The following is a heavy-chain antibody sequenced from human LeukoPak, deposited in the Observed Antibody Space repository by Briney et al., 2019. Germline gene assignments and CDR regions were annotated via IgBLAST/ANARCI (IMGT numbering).Heavy chain of an antibody. D-gene: IGHD1-26*01. CDR1: GGSISSYY. CDR2: IYYSGST. Sequence: SETLSLTCTVSGGSISSYYWSWTRQPPGKGLEWIGYIYYSGSTNYNPSLKSRVTISVDTSKNQFSLKLSSVTAADTAVYYCARNSGYVDYWGQGTLVTVSS. V-gene: IGHV4-59*08. J-gene: IGHJ4*02. CDR3: ARNSGYVDY.